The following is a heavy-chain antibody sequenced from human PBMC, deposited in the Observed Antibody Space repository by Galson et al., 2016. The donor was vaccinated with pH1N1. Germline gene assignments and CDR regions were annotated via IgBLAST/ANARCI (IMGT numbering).Heavy chain of an antibody. CDR2: IYHSGST. V-gene: IGHV4-38-2*01. CDR1: GYSISSGYY. J-gene: IGHJ5*02. Sequence: ETLSLTCAVSGYSISSGYYWGWIRQPPGKGLEWIGNIYHSGSTYYNPSLKRRVTISVDTSKNQFSLKLTSLTAADPAVYDCERGHSSGYNWFDPCGQGTLVTVSS. CDR3: ERGHSSGYNWFDP. D-gene: IGHD3-22*01.